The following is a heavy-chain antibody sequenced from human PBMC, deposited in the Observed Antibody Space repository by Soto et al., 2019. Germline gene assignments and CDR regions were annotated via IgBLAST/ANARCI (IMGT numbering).Heavy chain of an antibody. CDR1: GDSISSGSY. D-gene: IGHD6-19*01. J-gene: IGHJ4*03. V-gene: IGHV4-38-2*02. CDR3: ARVHVMVVAGSTFDY. CDR2: IYHGGTT. Sequence: PSETLSLTCTVSGDSISSGSYWGWIRQPPGEGPEWIASIYHGGTTFYNPSLKSRISISVDTSKNQFSLRLTSVTAADTATYYCARVHVMVVAGSTFDYWGPGTLVTVS.